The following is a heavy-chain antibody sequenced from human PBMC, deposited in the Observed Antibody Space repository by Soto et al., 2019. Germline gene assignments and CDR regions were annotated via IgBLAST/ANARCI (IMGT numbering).Heavy chain of an antibody. CDR2: ISYDGSNK. D-gene: IGHD5-18*01. CDR1: GFTFSSYA. J-gene: IGHJ4*02. CDR3: ARADTAMVTDY. V-gene: IGHV3-30-3*01. Sequence: GGSLRLSCAASGFTFSSYAMHWVRQAPGKGLEWVAVISYDGSNKYYADSVKGRFTISRDNSKNTLYLQMNSLRAEDTAVYYCARADTAMVTDYWGQGTLVTVSS.